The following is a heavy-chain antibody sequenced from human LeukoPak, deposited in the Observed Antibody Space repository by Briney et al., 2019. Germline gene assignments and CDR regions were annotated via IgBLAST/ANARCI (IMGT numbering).Heavy chain of an antibody. J-gene: IGHJ4*02. D-gene: IGHD4-17*01. CDR1: GGSISSGGYY. CDR2: IYYSGST. V-gene: IGHV4-31*03. Sequence: SETLSLTCTVSGGSISSGGYYWSWIRQHPGKGLEWIGYIYYSGSTYYNPSLKSRVTISVDTSKNQFSLKLSSVAAADTAVYYCAGSFGDYSPRSDFDYWGQGTLVTVSS. CDR3: AGSFGDYSPRSDFDY.